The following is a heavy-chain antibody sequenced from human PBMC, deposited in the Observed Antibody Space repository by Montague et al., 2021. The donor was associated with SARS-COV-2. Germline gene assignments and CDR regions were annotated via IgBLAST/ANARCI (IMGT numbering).Heavy chain of an antibody. D-gene: IGHD2-15*01. Sequence: SLRFSCAASGFTFSSISMNWVRQAPGKRLEWVSSISSESAYIVYAESVRGRFTISRDNAQNLLYLQMNSLRAEDTAVYHCARFETSKFYSSGMDVWGQGTTVTVSS. CDR3: ARFETSKFYSSGMDV. V-gene: IGHV3-21*01. CDR1: GFTFSSIS. J-gene: IGHJ6*02. CDR2: ISSESAYI.